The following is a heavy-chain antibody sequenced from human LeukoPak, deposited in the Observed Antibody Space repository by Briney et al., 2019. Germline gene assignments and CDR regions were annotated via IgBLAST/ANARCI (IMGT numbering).Heavy chain of an antibody. Sequence: GGSLRLSCAASAFIFSSYDMHWVRQAPGKGLEWVAVISYDGSNKYYADAVKGRSTISRDNSKNTLYLRRNGLRVEDTAVYYCARDFGVTNYHFDYWGQGTLVTVSS. D-gene: IGHD3-16*01. CDR2: ISYDGSNK. J-gene: IGHJ4*02. CDR3: ARDFGVTNYHFDY. CDR1: AFIFSSYD. V-gene: IGHV3-30*03.